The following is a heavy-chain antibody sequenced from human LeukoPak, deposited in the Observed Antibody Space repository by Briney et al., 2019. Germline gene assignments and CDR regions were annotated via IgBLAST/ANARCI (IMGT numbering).Heavy chain of an antibody. CDR1: GFIFSRDS. CDR3: AKVMWIRGQWPLDY. CDR2: ISGSGAGT. J-gene: IGHJ4*02. Sequence: GGSLRLPCAASGFIFSRDSMNWVRQAPGKGLEWVSGISGSGAGTYYADSVKGRFTISRDNSKNMLFLQMSSLRAEDTAVYYCAKVMWIRGQWPLDYWGQGTLVTVSS. V-gene: IGHV3-23*01. D-gene: IGHD3-10*01.